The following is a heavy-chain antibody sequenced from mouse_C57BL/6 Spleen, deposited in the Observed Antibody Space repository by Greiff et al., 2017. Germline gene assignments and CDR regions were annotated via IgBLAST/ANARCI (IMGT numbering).Heavy chain of an antibody. V-gene: IGHV5-4*01. CDR1: GFTFSSYA. CDR3: AREGTGNFDY. Sequence: DVHLVESGGGLVKPGGSLKLSCAASGFTFSSYAMSWVRQTPEKRLEWVATISDGGSYTYYPDNVKGRFTISRDNAKNNLYLQMSHLKSEDTAMYYCAREGTGNFDYWGQGTTLTVSS. J-gene: IGHJ2*01. CDR2: ISDGGSYT. D-gene: IGHD3-3*01.